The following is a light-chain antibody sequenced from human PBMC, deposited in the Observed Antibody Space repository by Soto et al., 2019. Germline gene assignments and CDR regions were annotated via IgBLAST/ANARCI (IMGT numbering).Light chain of an antibody. Sequence: EIVLTQSPVTLSLYPGESATLSCRASQSVTSSYIAWYQQKPGQAPRLLIYRASTRATGIPARFSGSGSGTEFTLTISSLQPEDFAVYYCQQYYNWPRTFGQGTKVDIK. CDR3: QQYYNWPRT. CDR2: RAS. CDR1: QSVTSS. V-gene: IGKV3-15*01. J-gene: IGKJ1*01.